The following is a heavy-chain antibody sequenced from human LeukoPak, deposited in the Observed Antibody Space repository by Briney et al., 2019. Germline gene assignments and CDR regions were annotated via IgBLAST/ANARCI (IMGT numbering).Heavy chain of an antibody. CDR3: ARGGTAQSLYYYYYMDL. J-gene: IGHJ6*03. D-gene: IGHD3-16*01. V-gene: IGHV3-30*04. CDR1: GFIFNNFA. CDR2: ISYDGNYK. Sequence: GRSLRLSCGASGFIFNNFAIHWVRQAPGKGLEWVAVISYDGNYKYYADSLKGRFTVSRDNPKNTLYLQMKSLRTDDTAVYYCARGGTAQSLYYYYYMDLWGKGTTVTVSS.